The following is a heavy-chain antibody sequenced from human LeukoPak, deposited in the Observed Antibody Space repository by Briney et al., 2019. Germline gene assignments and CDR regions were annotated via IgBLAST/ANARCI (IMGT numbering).Heavy chain of an antibody. CDR1: GFTFSSYA. CDR2: ISGSGGST. CDR3: AKDLRATVTPDYYMDV. V-gene: IGHV3-23*01. J-gene: IGHJ6*03. D-gene: IGHD4-17*01. Sequence: PGGSLRLSCAASGFTFSSYAMSWVRQAPGKGLEWVSAISGSGGSTYYADSVKGRFTISRDNSKNTLYLQMNSLRAEDTAVYYCAKDLRATVTPDYYMDVWGKGTTVTVSS.